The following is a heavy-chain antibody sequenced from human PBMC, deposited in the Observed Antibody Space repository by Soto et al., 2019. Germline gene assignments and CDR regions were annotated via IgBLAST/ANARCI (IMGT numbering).Heavy chain of an antibody. CDR1: GFSLSTSGVG. CDR2: IYWDDDK. V-gene: IGHV2-5*02. J-gene: IGHJ4*02. D-gene: IGHD1-20*01. Sequence: QITLKESGPTLVKPTQTLTLTCTFSGFSLSTSGVGVGWIRQPPGKALEWLVFIYWDDDKRYSPSLTSKLTITKVSSTNQVVLTMTNMAPVDTATYYRAHRVDAATQYNWNDGHFDYWGQGILVTVSS. CDR3: AHRVDAATQYNWNDGHFDY.